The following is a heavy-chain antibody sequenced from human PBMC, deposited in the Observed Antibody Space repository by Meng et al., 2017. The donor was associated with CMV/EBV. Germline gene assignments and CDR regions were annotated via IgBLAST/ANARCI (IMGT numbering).Heavy chain of an antibody. Sequence: QSVAEMNNHGCALTDLCKASGVTFIRYAISWWRQAPGQGLEWMGGIIPIFGTANYAQKFQGRVTITADESTSTAYMELSSLRSEDTAVYYCAREGNNWNDVPFDYWGQGTLVTVS. CDR3: AREGNNWNDVPFDY. V-gene: IGHV1-69*01. CDR2: IIPIFGTA. J-gene: IGHJ4*02. D-gene: IGHD1-20*01. CDR1: GVTFIRYA.